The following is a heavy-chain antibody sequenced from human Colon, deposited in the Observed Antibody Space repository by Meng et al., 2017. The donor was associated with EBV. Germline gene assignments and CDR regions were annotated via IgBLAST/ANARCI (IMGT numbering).Heavy chain of an antibody. CDR2: LVDHDGAT. J-gene: IGHJ4*02. CDR3: ARSDTEVSYSDY. CDR1: DYSFTGTG. Sequence: GQSGPEGKSPGASVKAAGKTSDYSFTGTGGSWVRQAPGKGLEWMAWLVDHDGATSNAPKFKGSATVSAKSPTAIAYLQLAGLRSDAAAFSYAARSDTEVSYSDYWGQGTLVTVSS. D-gene: IGHD4-23*01. V-gene: IGHV1-18*01.